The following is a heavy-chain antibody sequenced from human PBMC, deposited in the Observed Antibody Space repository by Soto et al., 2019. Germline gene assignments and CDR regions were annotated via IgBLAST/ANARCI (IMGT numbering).Heavy chain of an antibody. CDR1: GGSISSSNYY. J-gene: IGHJ4*02. D-gene: IGHD2-2*01. Sequence: SETLSLTCIASGGSISSSNYYWGWIRQSPGKGLEWIASIDYSGRTYYGPSLKSRVTMSLDMSKNQFSLKLTSVTAAYTAMYYCARGYCSSTSCYEFDYWGQGTLVTVSS. CDR3: ARGYCSSTSCYEFDY. V-gene: IGHV4-39*01. CDR2: IDYSGRT.